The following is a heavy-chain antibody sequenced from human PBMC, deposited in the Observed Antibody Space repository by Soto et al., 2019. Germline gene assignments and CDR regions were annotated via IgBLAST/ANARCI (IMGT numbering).Heavy chain of an antibody. CDR2: ISGSGGTA. D-gene: IGHD3-10*01. Sequence: EQLLESGGGSVQPGGSLRLSCVASGFTFSSYAMHWVRRPPGKGLEWVSSISGSGGTAYYADSVKGRFSISRDSLVNTLYLQMNSLRAEDTAVYYCAKGRGQNSNFDYWGQGTLVTV. CDR3: AKGRGQNSNFDY. V-gene: IGHV3-23*01. J-gene: IGHJ4*02. CDR1: GFTFSSYA.